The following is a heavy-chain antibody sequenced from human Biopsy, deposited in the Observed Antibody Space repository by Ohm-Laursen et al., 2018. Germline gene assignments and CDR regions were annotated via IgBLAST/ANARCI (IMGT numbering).Heavy chain of an antibody. CDR3: AKIHCSGGSCYPNAFDM. CDR1: GFIFDDYA. D-gene: IGHD2-15*01. CDR2: ISWNSVGI. J-gene: IGHJ3*02. V-gene: IGHV3-9*01. Sequence: SLRLSCSAPGFIFDDYAMHWVRQAPGKGLEWVSGISWNSVGIGYADSVKGRFTISRDNAKNFLYLQMNNLRPEDTALYYCAKIHCSGGSCYPNAFDMWGHGTRVTVS.